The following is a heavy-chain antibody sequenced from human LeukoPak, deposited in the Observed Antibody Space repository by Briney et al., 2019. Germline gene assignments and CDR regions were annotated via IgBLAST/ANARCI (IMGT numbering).Heavy chain of an antibody. CDR1: GYTFTSYG. CDR3: ASWVLGSGWYVAFDI. Sequence: ASVKVSCKASGYTFTSYGISWVRQAPGQGLEWMGWISAYNGNTNYAQKLQGRVTMTTDTSTSTAYMELRSLRSDDTAVYYCASWVLGSGWYVAFDIWGQGTMVTVSS. D-gene: IGHD6-19*01. V-gene: IGHV1-18*01. J-gene: IGHJ3*02. CDR2: ISAYNGNT.